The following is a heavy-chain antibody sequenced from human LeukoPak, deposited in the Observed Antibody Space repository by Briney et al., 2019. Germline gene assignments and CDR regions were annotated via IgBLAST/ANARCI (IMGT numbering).Heavy chain of an antibody. J-gene: IGHJ3*02. D-gene: IGHD3-22*01. V-gene: IGHV3-23*01. Sequence: HPGGSLRLSCAASGFNFSSYGMNWVRKAPGKGLEWVSGISTSGGSTYYVDSVKGRFTISRDNLKNTLYLQMNSLRAEDTAVYYCAKGIDLNYDSSGYFYVGAFDIWGQGTMVTVSS. CDR3: AKGIDLNYDSSGYFYVGAFDI. CDR1: GFNFSSYG. CDR2: ISTSGGST.